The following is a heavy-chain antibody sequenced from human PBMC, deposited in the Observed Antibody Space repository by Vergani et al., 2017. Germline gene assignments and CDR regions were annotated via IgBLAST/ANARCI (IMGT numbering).Heavy chain of an antibody. D-gene: IGHD1-20*01. Sequence: QVQLQESGPGLVKPSETLSLTCTVSGGSISSYYWSWIRQPPGKGLEWIGYIYYSGSTNYNPSLKSRVTISVDTSKNQFSLKLSSVTAADTAVYYCARVLSRYNWNDVSWFDPWGQGTLVTVSS. V-gene: IGHV4-59*01. J-gene: IGHJ5*02. CDR3: ARVLSRYNWNDVSWFDP. CDR1: GGSISSYY. CDR2: IYYSGST.